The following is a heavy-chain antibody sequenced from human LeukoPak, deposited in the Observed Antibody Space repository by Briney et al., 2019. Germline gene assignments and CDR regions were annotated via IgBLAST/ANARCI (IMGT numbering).Heavy chain of an antibody. V-gene: IGHV4-34*01. CDR2: INHSGST. Sequence: PSETLSLTCAVYGGSFSGYYWSWIRQPPGKGLEWIGEINHSGSTNYNPSLKSRVTISVDTSKNQFSLKLSSVTAADTAVYFCARAYRAHQTFHSYHYFDYWGQGTLVTVSS. CDR3: ARAYRAHQTFHSYHYFDY. CDR1: GGSFSGYY. J-gene: IGHJ4*02. D-gene: IGHD5-18*01.